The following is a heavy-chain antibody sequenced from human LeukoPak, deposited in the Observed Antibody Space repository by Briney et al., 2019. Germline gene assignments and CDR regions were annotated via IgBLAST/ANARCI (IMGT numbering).Heavy chain of an antibody. Sequence: PGGSLRLSCAASGFTFSSYAMSWVRQAPGKGLEWVSAISGSGGSTYYADPVKGRFAISRDNSKNTLYLQMNSLRAEDTAVYYCAKNTDYYYYGMDVWGQGTTVTVSS. CDR1: GFTFSSYA. V-gene: IGHV3-23*01. D-gene: IGHD2-2*02. CDR2: ISGSGGST. CDR3: AKNTDYYYYGMDV. J-gene: IGHJ6*02.